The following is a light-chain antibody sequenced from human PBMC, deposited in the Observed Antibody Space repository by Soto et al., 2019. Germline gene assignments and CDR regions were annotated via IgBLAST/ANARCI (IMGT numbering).Light chain of an antibody. V-gene: IGLV9-49*01. CDR1: SGSSNYK. CDR3: GADHGSGSNFVV. CDR2: VGTGGIVG. Sequence: QSVLTQPPSASASLGASVTLTCTLSSGSSNYKVAWYQQRPGKGPRFVMRVGTGGIVGSKGDGIPDRFSVLGSGLNRYLTIKNIQEEDESDYHCGADHGSGSNFVVFGGGTKVTVL. J-gene: IGLJ2*01.